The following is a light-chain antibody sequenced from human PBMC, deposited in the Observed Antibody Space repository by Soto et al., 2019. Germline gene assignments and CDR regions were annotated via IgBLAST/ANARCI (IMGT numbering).Light chain of an antibody. Sequence: DIVMAQSPSTLSVSPGERATLSCRASQSVSSSYLAWYQQKPGQAPRLLIYGASSRATGIPDRFSGSGSGTDFTLTISRLEPEDFAVYYCQQYGSSPITFAQGTRLAIK. J-gene: IGKJ5*01. CDR2: GAS. CDR3: QQYGSSPIT. V-gene: IGKV3-20*01. CDR1: QSVSSSY.